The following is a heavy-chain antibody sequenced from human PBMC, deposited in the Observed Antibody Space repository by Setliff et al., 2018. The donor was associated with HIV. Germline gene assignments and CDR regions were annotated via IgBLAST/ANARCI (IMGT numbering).Heavy chain of an antibody. J-gene: IGHJ4*02. CDR1: GYTFTNYA. Sequence: ASVKVSCKASGYTFTNYAMHWVRQAPGQRLEWMGWINGDNGNTRYSQEFQGRVTITRDISASTAYMELSSLNSADMAVYYCARGGGDSSQFDHWGQGTLVTVSS. CDR3: ARGGGDSSQFDH. D-gene: IGHD2-21*01. V-gene: IGHV1-3*03. CDR2: INGDNGNT.